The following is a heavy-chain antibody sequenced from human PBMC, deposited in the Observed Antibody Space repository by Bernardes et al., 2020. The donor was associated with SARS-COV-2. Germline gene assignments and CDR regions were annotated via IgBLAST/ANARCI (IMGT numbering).Heavy chain of an antibody. CDR1: GFTFSNAW. Sequence: GGSLRLSCAASGFTFSNAWMSWVRQAPGKGLEWVGRIKSKTDGGTTDYAAPVKGRFTISRDDSENTLYLQMNSLKAEDTAVYYCVVVVITMRGESLDYWGQGTLVTVSS. CDR2: IKSKTDGGTT. D-gene: IGHD2-21*01. CDR3: VVVVITMRGESLDY. V-gene: IGHV3-15*01. J-gene: IGHJ4*02.